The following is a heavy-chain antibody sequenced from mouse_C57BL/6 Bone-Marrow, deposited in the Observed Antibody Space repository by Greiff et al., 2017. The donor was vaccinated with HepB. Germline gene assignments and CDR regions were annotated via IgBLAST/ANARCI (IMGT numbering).Heavy chain of an antibody. Sequence: VKLQESGAELVRPGASVTLSCKASGYTFTDYDMHWVKQTPVHGLEWIGAIYPETGGTAYNQKFKGKAILTADKSSSTAYMELRSLTSEDSAVYYCTRFIYCYGRSTDYWGQGTTLTVSS. CDR1: GYTFTDYD. CDR2: IYPETGGT. V-gene: IGHV1-15*01. CDR3: TRFIYCYGRSTDY. D-gene: IGHD1-1*01. J-gene: IGHJ2*01.